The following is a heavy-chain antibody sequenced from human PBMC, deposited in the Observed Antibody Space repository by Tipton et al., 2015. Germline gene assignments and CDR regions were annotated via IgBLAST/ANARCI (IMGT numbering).Heavy chain of an antibody. V-gene: IGHV3-30*18. CDR1: GFTFSSYD. Sequence: SLRLSCAASGFTFSSYDMHWVRQAPGRGLEWVTLISFDGSNEYYADSVKGRFTISRDNSKNTLYLQMNSLRAEDTAVYYCAKARSVYYYGMDVWGQGTTVTVSS. CDR2: ISFDGSNE. J-gene: IGHJ6*02. CDR3: AKARSVYYYGMDV.